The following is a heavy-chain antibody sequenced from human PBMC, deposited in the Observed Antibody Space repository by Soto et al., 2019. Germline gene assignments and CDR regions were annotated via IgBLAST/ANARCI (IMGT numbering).Heavy chain of an antibody. CDR2: IIPTLGTP. D-gene: IGHD3-3*01. Sequence: QVQLVQSGAEVKKPGSSVKVSCKASGGTFSTHAISWVRQAPGQGREWLGGIIPTLGTPNYAQKLQGRVTVTADEYTSTAYMELSRLTSEDTAVYYCARAAFRSGYYGYYYGMDVWGQGTAVNV. J-gene: IGHJ6*02. V-gene: IGHV1-69*01. CDR3: ARAAFRSGYYGYYYGMDV. CDR1: GGTFSTHA.